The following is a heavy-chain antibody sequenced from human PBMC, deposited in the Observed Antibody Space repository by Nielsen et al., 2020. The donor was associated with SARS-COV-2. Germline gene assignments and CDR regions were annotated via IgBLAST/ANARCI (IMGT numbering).Heavy chain of an antibody. CDR2: ISSSGGST. D-gene: IGHD3-10*01. V-gene: IGHV3-23*01. Sequence: WIRQPPGKGLEWVSAISSSGGSTYYADSVKGRFTISRDNSKNTLYLQMNSLRAEDTAVYYCAKDRYYGSGSYSPGNYFDYWGQGTLVTVSS. J-gene: IGHJ4*02. CDR3: AKDRYYGSGSYSPGNYFDY.